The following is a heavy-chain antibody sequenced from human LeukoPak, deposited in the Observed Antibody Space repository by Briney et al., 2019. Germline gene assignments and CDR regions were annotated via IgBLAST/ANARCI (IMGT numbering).Heavy chain of an antibody. Sequence: KPSETLSLTCTVSGDSLRKSTFYWVWIRQPPGKGLEWIGSIYYSGSTYYNPSLKSRVTISVDTSKNQFSLKLSSVTAADTAVYYCARHGGTPNSRSQGAFDIWGQGTMVTVSS. V-gene: IGHV4-39*01. D-gene: IGHD2-15*01. J-gene: IGHJ3*02. CDR2: IYYSGST. CDR3: ARHGGTPNSRSQGAFDI. CDR1: GDSLRKSTFY.